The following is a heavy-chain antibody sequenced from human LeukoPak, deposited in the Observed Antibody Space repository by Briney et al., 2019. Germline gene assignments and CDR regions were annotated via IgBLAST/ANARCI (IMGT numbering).Heavy chain of an antibody. CDR2: IIPIFGTA. D-gene: IGHD3-22*01. CDR3: ARVTTYYYDSSGERVYYYMDV. CDR1: GGTFSSYA. J-gene: IGHJ6*03. V-gene: IGHV1-69*13. Sequence: GASVKVSCKASGGTFSSYAISWVRQAPGQGLEWMGGIIPIFGTANYAQKFQGRVTITADESTSTAYMELSSLRSEDTAVYYCARVTTYYYDSSGERVYYYMDVWGKGTTVTISS.